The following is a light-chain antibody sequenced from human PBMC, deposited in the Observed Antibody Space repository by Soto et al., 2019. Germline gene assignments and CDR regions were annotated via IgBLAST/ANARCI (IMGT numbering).Light chain of an antibody. Sequence: DIQMTQSPSSLSASVGDRVTITCRASQSISNYLNWYQQKPGKAPKVLIYAASSLQSGVPSRFSGSGSGTDFTLTISSLQPEDFATYYCQQSYSTLALTFGGGTKVEIK. CDR3: QQSYSTLALT. V-gene: IGKV1-39*01. CDR2: AAS. CDR1: QSISNY. J-gene: IGKJ4*01.